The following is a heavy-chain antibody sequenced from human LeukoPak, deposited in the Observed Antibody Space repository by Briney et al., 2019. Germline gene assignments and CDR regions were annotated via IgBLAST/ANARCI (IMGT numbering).Heavy chain of an antibody. D-gene: IGHD6-13*01. J-gene: IGHJ4*02. CDR3: ARVSGVRAAIDY. CDR1: GGSVSSSSYY. CDR2: IYYSGST. Sequence: PSETLSLTCTVSGGSVSSSSYYWSWIRQPPGKGLEWIGYIYYSGSTNYNPSLKSRVTISVDTSKNQFSLKLSSVTAADTAVYYCARVSGVRAAIDYWGQGTLVTVSS. V-gene: IGHV4-61*01.